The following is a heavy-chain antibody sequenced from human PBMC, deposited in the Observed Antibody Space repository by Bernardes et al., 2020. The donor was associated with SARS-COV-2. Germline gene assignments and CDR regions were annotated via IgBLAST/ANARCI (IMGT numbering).Heavy chain of an antibody. J-gene: IGHJ4*02. CDR1: GFTFSSYA. V-gene: IGHV3-30*01. CDR2: ISYDGSNK. D-gene: IGHD5-12*01. Sequence: GGSLRRSCAASGFTFSSYAMHWVRQAPGKGLEWVAVISYDGSNKYYADSVKGRFTISRDNSKNTLYLQMNSLRAEDTAVYYCASSYRGTDGYNPLDYWGQGTLVTVSS. CDR3: ASSYRGTDGYNPLDY.